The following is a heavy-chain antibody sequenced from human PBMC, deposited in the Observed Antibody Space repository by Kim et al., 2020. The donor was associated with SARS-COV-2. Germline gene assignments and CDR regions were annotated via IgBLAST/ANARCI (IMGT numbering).Heavy chain of an antibody. D-gene: IGHD1-26*01. J-gene: IGHJ5*02. CDR3: ARDWDSGWFDP. V-gene: IGHV4-30-2*05. CDR2: T. Sequence: TSYIPSLKSRVTITVDTAKNQFSLKLSSVTAADTAVYYCARDWDSGWFDPWGQGTLVTVSS.